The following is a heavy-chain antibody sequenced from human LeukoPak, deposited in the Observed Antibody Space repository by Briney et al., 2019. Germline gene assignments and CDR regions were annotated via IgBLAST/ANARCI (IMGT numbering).Heavy chain of an antibody. J-gene: IGHJ4*02. V-gene: IGHV3-49*04. CDR3: TRLHDTAMVRFDY. D-gene: IGHD5-18*01. CDR1: GFTFGDYA. Sequence: GGSLRLSCTASGFTFGDYAMSWVRQAPGKGLEWVGFIRSKAYGGTTEYAASVKGRFTISRDDSKSIAYLQMNSLKTEDTAVYYCTRLHDTAMVRFDYWGQGTLVTVSS. CDR2: IRSKAYGGTT.